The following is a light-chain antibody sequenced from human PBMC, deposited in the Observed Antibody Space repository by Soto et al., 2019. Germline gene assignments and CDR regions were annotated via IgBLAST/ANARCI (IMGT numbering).Light chain of an antibody. V-gene: IGKV1-5*03. Sequence: DIQMTQSPSTLSTSVGDRVAVACRASQSSNTWLAWYQQRPGKAPKLLIYKGSSLESGVPSRFSGSGSGTDVTLTISSLQPEDFSTYYCQQSSTWTFGQGTNVHIK. CDR2: KGS. CDR3: QQSSTWT. J-gene: IGKJ1*01. CDR1: QSSNTW.